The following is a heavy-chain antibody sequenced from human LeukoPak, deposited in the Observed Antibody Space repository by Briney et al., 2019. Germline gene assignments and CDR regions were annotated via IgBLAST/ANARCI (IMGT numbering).Heavy chain of an antibody. J-gene: IGHJ5*02. V-gene: IGHV4-34*01. Sequence: SQTLSLTCAVYGGSFSGYYWSWIRQPPGKGREWIGEINHSGSTNYNPSLKSRVTISVDTSKNQFSLKRRSVTAADTAVYYCARACWPLLNNWFDPWGQGTLATVSS. D-gene: IGHD4/OR15-4a*01. CDR3: ARACWPLLNNWFDP. CDR2: INHSGST. CDR1: GGSFSGYY.